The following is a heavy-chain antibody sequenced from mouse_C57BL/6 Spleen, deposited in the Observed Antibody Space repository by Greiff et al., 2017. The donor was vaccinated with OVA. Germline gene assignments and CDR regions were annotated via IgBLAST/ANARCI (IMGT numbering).Heavy chain of an antibody. J-gene: IGHJ1*03. V-gene: IGHV1-80*01. CDR1: GYAFSSYW. D-gene: IGHD2-12*01. Sequence: VQLQESGAELVKPGASVKISCKASGYAFSSYWMNWVKQRPGKGLEWIGQIYPGDGDTTYNGKFKGKATLTADKSSSTAYMQLSSLTSEDSAVYFCARSPYDWYFDVWGTGTTVTVSS. CDR3: ARSPYDWYFDV. CDR2: IYPGDGDT.